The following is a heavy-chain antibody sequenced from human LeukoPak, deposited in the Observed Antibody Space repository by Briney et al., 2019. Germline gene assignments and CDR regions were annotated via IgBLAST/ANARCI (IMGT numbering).Heavy chain of an antibody. D-gene: IGHD1-26*01. V-gene: IGHV4-59*01. J-gene: IGHJ4*02. CDR3: AREAGATLDY. Sequence: SETLSLTCTVSGGSISSYYWSWIRQPPGKGLEWIGYIYYSGGTNYNPSLKSRVTISVDTSKNQFSLKLSSVTAADTAVYYCAREAGATLDYWGQGTLVTVSS. CDR1: GGSISSYY. CDR2: IYYSGGT.